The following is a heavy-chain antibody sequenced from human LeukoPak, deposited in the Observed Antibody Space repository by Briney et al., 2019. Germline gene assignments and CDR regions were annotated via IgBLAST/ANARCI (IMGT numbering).Heavy chain of an antibody. CDR1: RFTFRDHY. D-gene: IGHD4-17*01. V-gene: IGHV3-72*01. J-gene: IGHJ4*02. Sequence: GGSLRLSCAASRFTFRDHYMDWVRQAPGKGLDWVGRTRNKAKSYTTEYAASVKGRFTISRDGSKSSLFLQMKSLKTEDTAVYYCARVTTLTDYYYDYWGQGTLVTVSS. CDR3: ARVTTLTDYYYDY. CDR2: TRNKAKSYTT.